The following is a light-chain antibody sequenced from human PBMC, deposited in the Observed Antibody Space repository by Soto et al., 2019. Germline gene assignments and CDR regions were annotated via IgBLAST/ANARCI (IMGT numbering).Light chain of an antibody. Sequence: EIVMTQSPATLSVSPGERATLSCRASQSVSSNLAWYQQKPGQAPRLLIYGASTRATGIPARFSGSGSGTEFTLTISSLQSEDFAVYYCQQRSKWVTFGGGTKVDI. CDR2: GAS. CDR1: QSVSSN. V-gene: IGKV3-15*01. J-gene: IGKJ4*01. CDR3: QQRSKWVT.